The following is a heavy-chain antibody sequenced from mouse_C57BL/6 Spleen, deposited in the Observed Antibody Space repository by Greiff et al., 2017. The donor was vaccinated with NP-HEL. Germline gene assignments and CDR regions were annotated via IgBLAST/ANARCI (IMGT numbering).Heavy chain of an antibody. V-gene: IGHV2-9-1*01. CDR3: AIYYSNPYCYFDV. D-gene: IGHD2-5*01. CDR2: IWTGGGT. Sequence: VKLVESGPGLVAPSQSLSITCTVSGFSLTSYAISWVRQPPGKGLEWLGVIWTGGGTNYNSALKSRLSISKDNSKSQVFIKMNSLQTDDTAGYYCAIYYSNPYCYFDVWGTGTTVTVSS. CDR1: GFSLTSYA. J-gene: IGHJ1*03.